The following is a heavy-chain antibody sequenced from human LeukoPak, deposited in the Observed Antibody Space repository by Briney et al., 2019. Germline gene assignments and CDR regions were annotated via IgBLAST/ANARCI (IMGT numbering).Heavy chain of an antibody. J-gene: IGHJ4*02. CDR2: ISGNVGST. CDR1: GFTFSSYA. Sequence: PGGSLRLSCAASGFTFSSYAMTWVRRAPGKGLEWVSTISGNVGSTYYADSVKGRFTISRDNSKNTLYLKMSSLRAEDTAVYYCAKIMTRTMVRGVPPSDYWGQGPLVTVSS. D-gene: IGHD3-10*01. CDR3: AKIMTRTMVRGVPPSDY. V-gene: IGHV3-23*01.